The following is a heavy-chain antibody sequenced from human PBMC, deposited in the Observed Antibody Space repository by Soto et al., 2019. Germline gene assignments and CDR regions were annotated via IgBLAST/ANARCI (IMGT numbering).Heavy chain of an antibody. CDR2: ISSSSSTI. CDR3: ARDLGYCSSTSCYRTYYFDY. J-gene: IGHJ4*02. D-gene: IGHD2-2*02. Sequence: GGSLRLSCAASGFTFSSYSMNWVRQAPGKGLEWVSYISSSSSTIYYADSVKGRFTISRDNAKNSLYLQMNSLRAEDTAVYYCARDLGYCSSTSCYRTYYFDYWGQGTLVTVSS. CDR1: GFTFSSYS. V-gene: IGHV3-48*01.